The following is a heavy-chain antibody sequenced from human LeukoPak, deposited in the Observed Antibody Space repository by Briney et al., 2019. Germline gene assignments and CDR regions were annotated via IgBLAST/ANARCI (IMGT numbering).Heavy chain of an antibody. CDR1: GYTFIDYY. D-gene: IGHD3-10*01. CDR2: INPNSGGT. CDR3: AREGGTMVRGVIIGWYYMDV. V-gene: IGHV1-2*02. J-gene: IGHJ6*03. Sequence: ASVKVSCKASGYTFIDYYMHWVRQAPGQGLEWMGWINPNSGGTNYAQKFQGRVTMTRDTSISTAYMELSRLRSDDTAVYYCAREGGTMVRGVIIGWYYMDVWGKGTTVTISS.